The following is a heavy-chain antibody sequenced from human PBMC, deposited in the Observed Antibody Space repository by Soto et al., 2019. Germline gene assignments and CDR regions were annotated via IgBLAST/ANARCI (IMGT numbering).Heavy chain of an antibody. Sequence: GGSLRLSCAASGFTFSYAWINWVRQAPGKGLEWVGRIKSRTDGGTTDFAAPVKGRFAISRDDAKNILFLQMNSLQIEDTAVYYCTTDSYSSVTIHRFDYWGSRALVTASS. CDR2: IKSRTDGGTT. CDR3: TTDSYSSVTIHRFDY. CDR1: GFTFSYAW. D-gene: IGHD6-19*01. J-gene: IGHJ4*01. V-gene: IGHV3-15*07.